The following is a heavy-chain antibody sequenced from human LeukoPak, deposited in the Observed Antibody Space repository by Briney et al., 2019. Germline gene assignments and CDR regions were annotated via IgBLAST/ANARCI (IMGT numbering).Heavy chain of an antibody. D-gene: IGHD1-1*01. V-gene: IGHV4-59*08. J-gene: IGHJ4*02. CDR2: VHYSGNT. CDR3: ARHDYNWKTFDY. Sequence: SETLSLTCTVSGVSISRYYWSWVRQPPGKGLEWIGSVHYSGNTNYNPSLKSRVTISLDTSKNQFSLKLRYVTAADTAVYYCARHDYNWKTFDYWDQGTLVTVSS. CDR1: GVSISRYY.